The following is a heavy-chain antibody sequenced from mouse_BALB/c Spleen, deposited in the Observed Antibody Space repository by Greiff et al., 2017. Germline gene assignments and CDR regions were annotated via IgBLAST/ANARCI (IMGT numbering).Heavy chain of an antibody. CDR2: ISSGGST. J-gene: IGHJ4*01. CDR3: ARGDGSRAMDY. Sequence: EVKLMESGGGLVKPGGSLKLSCAASGFTFSSYAMSWVRQTPEKRLEWVASISSGGSTYYPDSVKGRFTISRDNARNILYLQMSSLRSEDTAMYYCARGDGSRAMDYWGQGTSVTVSS. V-gene: IGHV5-6-5*01. CDR1: GFTFSSYA. D-gene: IGHD2-3*01.